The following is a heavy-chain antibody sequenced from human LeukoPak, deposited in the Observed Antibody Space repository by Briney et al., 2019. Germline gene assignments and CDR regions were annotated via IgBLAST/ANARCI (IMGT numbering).Heavy chain of an antibody. CDR1: GFTFSSYW. CDR3: ARDIVVVPAAHMGGGFDY. Sequence: PGGSLRLSCAASGFTFSSYWMSWVRQAPGKGLEWVANIKQDESVKYFVDSVKGRFTISRDNAKNSLYLQMNSLRAEDTAVYYCARDIVVVPAAHMGGGFDYWGQGTLVTVSS. V-gene: IGHV3-7*01. J-gene: IGHJ4*02. CDR2: IKQDESVK. D-gene: IGHD2-2*01.